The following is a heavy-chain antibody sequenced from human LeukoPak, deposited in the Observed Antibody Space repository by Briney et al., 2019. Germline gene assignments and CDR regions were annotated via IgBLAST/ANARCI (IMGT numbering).Heavy chain of an antibody. CDR1: GYTFTGYY. CDR3: ARDRVRAVAGKGNWFDP. D-gene: IGHD6-19*01. J-gene: IGHJ5*02. V-gene: IGHV1-2*02. Sequence: GASVKLSCKASGYTFTGYYMHWVRQAPGQGLEWMGWINPNSGGTNYAQKFQGRVTMTMDTYISTAYMELSRLRSDDTAVYYCARDRVRAVAGKGNWFDPWGQGTLVTVSS. CDR2: INPNSGGT.